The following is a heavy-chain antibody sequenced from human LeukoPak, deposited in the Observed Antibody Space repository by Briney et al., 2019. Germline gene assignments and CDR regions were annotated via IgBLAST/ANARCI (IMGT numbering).Heavy chain of an antibody. CDR1: GFTFSNYN. Sequence: GGSLRLSCAASGFTFSNYNINWVRQAPGKGLEWVTSITSGSTYIYYADSVKGRFTVSRDNAKSSVFLQMNSLRAEDTAVYFCARPGTAPADPFDYWGQGTLVTVSS. V-gene: IGHV3-21*01. D-gene: IGHD6-13*01. CDR3: ARPGTAPADPFDY. CDR2: ITSGSTYI. J-gene: IGHJ4*02.